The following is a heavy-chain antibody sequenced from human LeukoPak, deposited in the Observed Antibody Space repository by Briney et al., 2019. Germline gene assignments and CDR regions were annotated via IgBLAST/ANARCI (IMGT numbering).Heavy chain of an antibody. J-gene: IGHJ4*02. CDR1: GGSISSYY. Sequence: PSETLSLTCTVSGGSISSYYWSWIRQPPGKGLEWSGYIYYSGSTNYNPSLKSRVTISVDTSKNQFSLKLSSVTAADTAVYYCAREDGHNDGYFDYWGQGTLVTVSS. CDR3: AREDGHNDGYFDY. V-gene: IGHV4-59*01. CDR2: IYYSGST. D-gene: IGHD5-24*01.